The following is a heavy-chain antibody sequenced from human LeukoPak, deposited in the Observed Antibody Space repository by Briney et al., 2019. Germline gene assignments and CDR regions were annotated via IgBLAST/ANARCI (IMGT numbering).Heavy chain of an antibody. V-gene: IGHV5-10-1*01. CDR2: IDPSDSYT. D-gene: IGHD5-12*01. J-gene: IGHJ3*02. CDR3: ARLEDIGWAFDI. Sequence: GESLKISCQGSGYSLTSYLMSWVRQIPGKGLEWMWRIDPSDSYTNHTTSFHGPAHISADKSISTAYLQWSSLKASDTAMYYCARLEDIGWAFDIWGQGTMVTVSS. CDR1: GYSLTSYL.